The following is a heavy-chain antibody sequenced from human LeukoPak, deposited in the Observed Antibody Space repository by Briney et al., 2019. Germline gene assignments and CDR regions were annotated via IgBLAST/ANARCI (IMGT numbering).Heavy chain of an antibody. V-gene: IGHV3-33*01. J-gene: IGHJ3*02. Sequence: GGSLRLSCAASGFTFSTYGMHWVRQAPGKGLAWVAVIWDDGTNKYYADSVKGRFTISRDNSRNTLYLQMNSLRVEDTAVYYCARAEVPGAIKSGAFDIWGQGTMVTVSS. CDR3: ARAEVPGAIKSGAFDI. D-gene: IGHD2-2*01. CDR1: GFTFSTYG. CDR2: IWDDGTNK.